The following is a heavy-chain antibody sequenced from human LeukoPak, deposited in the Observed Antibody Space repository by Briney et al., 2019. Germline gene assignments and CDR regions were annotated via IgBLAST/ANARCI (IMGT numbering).Heavy chain of an antibody. D-gene: IGHD3-9*01. CDR1: GFTFSSYG. Sequence: GRSLRPSCAASGFTFSSYGVHWVRQAPGKGLEWVAVIWYDGSNKYYADSVKGRFTISRDNSKNTLYLQMNSLRAEDTAVYYCARVYYDILTGYHTGPDYWGQGTLVTVSS. CDR3: ARVYYDILTGYHTGPDY. J-gene: IGHJ4*02. CDR2: IWYDGSNK. V-gene: IGHV3-33*01.